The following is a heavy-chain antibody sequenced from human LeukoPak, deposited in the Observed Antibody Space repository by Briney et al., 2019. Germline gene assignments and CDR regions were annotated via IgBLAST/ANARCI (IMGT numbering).Heavy chain of an antibody. Sequence: SETLSLTCTVSGYSISSNYYWGWIRQPPGKGLEWIGSIYHSGSTYYNPSLKSRVTILIDTSKNQFSLKLSSVTAADTAVYYCAKRGNWGFFDYWGQGTLVTVSS. V-gene: IGHV4-38-2*02. D-gene: IGHD7-27*01. J-gene: IGHJ4*02. CDR1: GYSISSNYY. CDR2: IYHSGST. CDR3: AKRGNWGFFDY.